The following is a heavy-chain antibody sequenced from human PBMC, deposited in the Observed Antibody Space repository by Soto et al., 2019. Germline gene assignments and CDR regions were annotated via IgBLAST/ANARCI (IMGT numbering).Heavy chain of an antibody. CDR1: GFTFSSYA. J-gene: IGHJ6*02. CDR3: AKRWGSTSCPGCYGMDV. Sequence: GGSLRLSCAASGFTFSSYAMSWVRQAPGKGLEWVSAISGSGGSTYYADSVKGRFTISRDSSKNTLYLQMNSLRAEDTAVYYCAKRWGSTSCPGCYGMDVWGQGTTVTVSS. CDR2: ISGSGGST. D-gene: IGHD2-2*01. V-gene: IGHV3-23*01.